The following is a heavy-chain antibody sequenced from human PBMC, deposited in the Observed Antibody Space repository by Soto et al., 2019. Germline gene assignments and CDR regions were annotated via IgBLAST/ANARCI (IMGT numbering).Heavy chain of an antibody. J-gene: IGHJ6*02. Sequence: QVQVVQSGDEVKKPGASVKVSCKASGYTFTNYGFSWVRQAPGQGLEWMGWISGYNGNTKYAEKIQGRVTMTTATSTSTAHIELRSLRSDATAVYYCARAGQAPYYYSGMDVWGQATAVTVSS. V-gene: IGHV1-18*01. CDR1: GYTFTNYG. CDR3: ARAGQAPYYYSGMDV. CDR2: ISGYNGNT.